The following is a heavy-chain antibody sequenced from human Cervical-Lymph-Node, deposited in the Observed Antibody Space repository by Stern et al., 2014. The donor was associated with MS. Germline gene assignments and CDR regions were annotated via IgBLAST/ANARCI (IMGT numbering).Heavy chain of an antibody. J-gene: IGHJ1*01. CDR2: LRGSGGST. Sequence: VQLVQSGGGLVQPGGSLRLSCAASGFTFSSYAMRWVPQAPGKGLEWVSALRGSGGSTYYADAVKGRFTISRDKSKNTLYLQMNSLRAEDTAVYYCAKAGSRGDYESYFQHWGQGTLVTVSS. CDR3: AKAGSRGDYESYFQH. CDR1: GFTFSSYA. D-gene: IGHD4-17*01. V-gene: IGHV3-23*04.